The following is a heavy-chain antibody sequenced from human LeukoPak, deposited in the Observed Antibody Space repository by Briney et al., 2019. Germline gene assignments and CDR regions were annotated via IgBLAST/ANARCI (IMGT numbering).Heavy chain of an antibody. CDR1: GFIVSNYA. D-gene: IGHD6-19*01. V-gene: IGHV3-23*01. CDR2: ISVSGSST. CDR3: AKGSDRYSSGSAVDY. Sequence: GGSLRLSCAASGFIVSNYAMSWVRQAPGKGLEWVSSISVSGSSTYYADSVKGRFTLSRDISKNTLYLQMNSLRAEDTAIYYCAKGSDRYSSGSAVDYWGQGSLVTVSS. J-gene: IGHJ4*02.